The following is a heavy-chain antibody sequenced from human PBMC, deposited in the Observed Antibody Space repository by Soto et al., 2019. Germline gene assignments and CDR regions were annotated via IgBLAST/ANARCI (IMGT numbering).Heavy chain of an antibody. CDR2: INHSGST. J-gene: IGHJ4*02. V-gene: IGHV4-34*01. Sequence: SETLSLTCAVYGGSFSGYYWSWIRQPPGKGLEWIGEINHSGSTNYNPSIKSRVTISVDTSKNQFSLKLSSVTAADTAVYYCASYDFWSGSGFDYWGQGTLVTVSS. CDR1: GGSFSGYY. D-gene: IGHD3-3*01. CDR3: ASYDFWSGSGFDY.